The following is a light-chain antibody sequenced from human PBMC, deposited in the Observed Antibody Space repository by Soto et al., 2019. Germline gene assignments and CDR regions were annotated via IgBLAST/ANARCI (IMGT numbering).Light chain of an antibody. CDR1: TNDVGGYNY. CDR3: NSYTSSTSRPYV. CDR2: EVS. J-gene: IGLJ1*01. V-gene: IGLV2-14*01. Sequence: QSALTQPASVSGSPGQSITISGTGTTNDVGGYNYVSWYQQHPGKAPKLLIFEVSSRPSGVSNRFSGSKSGNTASLTISALQAEDEADYFCNSYTSSTSRPYVVGTGTKVTVL.